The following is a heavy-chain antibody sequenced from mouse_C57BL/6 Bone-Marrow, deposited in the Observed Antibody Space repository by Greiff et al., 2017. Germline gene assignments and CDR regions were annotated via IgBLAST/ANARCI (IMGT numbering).Heavy chain of an antibody. CDR3: AFVRSFAY. CDR1: GFNIKDYY. V-gene: IGHV14-2*01. J-gene: IGHJ3*01. Sequence: EVQLQQSGAELVKPGASVTLSCTASGFNIKDYYMHWVKQRTGQGLEWIGGIDPEDGETKYAPKFQSKATITADTSSNTAYLQLSSLTSEDTAVYCCAFVRSFAYWGQGTLVTVSA. D-gene: IGHD1-1*01. CDR2: IDPEDGET.